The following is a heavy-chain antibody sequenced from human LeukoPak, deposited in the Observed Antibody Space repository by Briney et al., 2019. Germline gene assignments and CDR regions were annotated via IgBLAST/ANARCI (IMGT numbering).Heavy chain of an antibody. J-gene: IGHJ5*02. D-gene: IGHD3-22*01. CDR1: GYTFTGSQ. CDR3: ARDIGHDSSGYRGSFDP. Sequence: ASVKVSCKASGYTFTGSQMHWVRQAPGQGLEWMGWINPKSGGTKYAQKFQGRVTMTRDTSISTSYMELNRLRSDDTAVYYSARDIGHDSSGYRGSFDPWGQGTLVTVSS. V-gene: IGHV1-2*02. CDR2: INPKSGGT.